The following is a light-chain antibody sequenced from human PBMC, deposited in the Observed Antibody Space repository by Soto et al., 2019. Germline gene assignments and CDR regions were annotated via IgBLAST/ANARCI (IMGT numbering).Light chain of an antibody. CDR3: QQYGSSPGWA. Sequence: EIVLTQSPGTLSLSPGERATLSCRASQSVSSSYLAWYQQKPGQAPRLLIYGASSRATGIPDRFSGSGSGTDFTLTISRLAPEDFAVYYCQQYGSSPGWAFGQGTTVEIK. CDR1: QSVSSSY. V-gene: IGKV3-20*01. CDR2: GAS. J-gene: IGKJ1*01.